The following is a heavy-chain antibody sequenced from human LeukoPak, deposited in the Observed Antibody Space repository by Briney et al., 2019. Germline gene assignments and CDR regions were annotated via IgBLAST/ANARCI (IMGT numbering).Heavy chain of an antibody. J-gene: IGHJ5*02. V-gene: IGHV4-34*01. CDR1: GGSFSGYS. CDR2: INHSDST. D-gene: IGHD3-16*01. CDR3: ARGRLLMWFDP. Sequence: PSETLSLTCAVYGGSFSGYSWSWIRQPPGKGLEWIGEINHSDSTNYNPSLKSRVTISVDTSKKQFSLKLSSVTAADTAVYYCARGRLLMWFDPWGQGTLVTVSS.